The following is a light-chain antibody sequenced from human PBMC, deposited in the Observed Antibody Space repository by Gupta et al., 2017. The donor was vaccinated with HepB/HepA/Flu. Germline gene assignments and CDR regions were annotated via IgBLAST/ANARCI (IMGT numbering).Light chain of an antibody. V-gene: IGLV1-51*01. J-gene: IGLJ1*01. CDR2: DND. CDR3: GTWDGSRSIHV. CDR1: SSNIGNNY. Sequence: QSVFTQPPSVSAATGQKVTISCSGSSSNIGNNYISWYQQLPGTAPKLLIYDNDKRPSGIPDRCSGSKSGTSATLGITGLQTGDEADYYCGTWDGSRSIHVFGPGTKVTVL.